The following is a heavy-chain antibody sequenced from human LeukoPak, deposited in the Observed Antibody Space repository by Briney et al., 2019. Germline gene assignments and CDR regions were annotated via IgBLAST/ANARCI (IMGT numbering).Heavy chain of an antibody. CDR3: ARLYYYDSSGYYGGGYFDY. V-gene: IGHV5-51*01. CDR1: GYSFSSYY. Sequence: GESLKISCQASGYSFSSYYYGWVRQMPGKGLEGRGIIYAGDSDIRYSPSFEGQVTISVDKSTTTAYLQWSSLKASDSAIYYCARLYYYDSSGYYGGGYFDYWGQGTLVTVSS. D-gene: IGHD3-22*01. CDR2: IYAGDSDI. J-gene: IGHJ4*02.